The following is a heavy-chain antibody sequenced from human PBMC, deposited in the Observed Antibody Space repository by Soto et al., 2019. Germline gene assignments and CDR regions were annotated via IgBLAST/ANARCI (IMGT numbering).Heavy chain of an antibody. CDR3: AKNQGVELVPLATVDWFDP. V-gene: IGHV3-23*01. CDR1: GFIFENFG. CDR2: ISGSSFKK. D-gene: IGHD1-26*01. J-gene: IGHJ5*02. Sequence: WGSLRLSCAASGFIFENFGMSWVRQAPGKGLEWISSISGSSFKKYYADSVKGRFTISRDNSKSTVYLELNNLSAEDTAVYHCAKNQGVELVPLATVDWFDPWGQGSVVTVSS.